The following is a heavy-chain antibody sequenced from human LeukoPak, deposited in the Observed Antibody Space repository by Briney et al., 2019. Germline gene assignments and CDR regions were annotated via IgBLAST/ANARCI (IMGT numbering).Heavy chain of an antibody. J-gene: IGHJ4*02. CDR2: ICTSGST. CDR3: ARARDWGMGFDY. Sequence: SQTLSLTCTVSGGSISSGSYYWSWLRQPAGKGLEWIGRICTSGSTNYNPSLKSRVTISVDTSKNQFSLKLSSVTAADTAVYYCARARDWGMGFDYWGQGTLVTVSS. CDR1: GGSISSGSYY. V-gene: IGHV4-61*02. D-gene: IGHD7-27*01.